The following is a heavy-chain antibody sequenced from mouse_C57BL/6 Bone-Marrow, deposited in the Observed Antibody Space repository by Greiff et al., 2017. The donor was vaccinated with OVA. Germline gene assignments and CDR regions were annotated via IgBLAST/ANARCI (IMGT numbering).Heavy chain of an antibody. V-gene: IGHV1-55*01. D-gene: IGHD4-1*01. Sequence: QVQLQQPGAELVKPGASVKMSCKASGYTFTSYWITWVKQRPGQGLEWIGDIYPGSGSTNYNEKFKSKATLTVDTSSSTAYMQLSSLTSEDSAVYYCARRGTGTGRAWFAYWGQGTLVTVSA. CDR3: ARRGTGTGRAWFAY. CDR2: IYPGSGST. J-gene: IGHJ3*01. CDR1: GYTFTSYW.